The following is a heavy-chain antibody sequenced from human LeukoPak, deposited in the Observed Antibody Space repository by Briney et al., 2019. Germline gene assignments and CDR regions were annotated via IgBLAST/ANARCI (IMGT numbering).Heavy chain of an antibody. CDR2: IIGSSGTT. CDR3: AKGAYDYIEIAYFDY. V-gene: IGHV3-23*01. D-gene: IGHD5-12*01. CDR1: GFSFNNYA. J-gene: IGHJ4*02. Sequence: GGSLRLSCVASGFSFNNYAMNWVRQAPGKGLEWVSLIIGSSGTTFYADSVKGRFTISRDKSKSTLYLQMNSLRAEDTAVYYCAKGAYDYIEIAYFDYWGQGTLVTVSS.